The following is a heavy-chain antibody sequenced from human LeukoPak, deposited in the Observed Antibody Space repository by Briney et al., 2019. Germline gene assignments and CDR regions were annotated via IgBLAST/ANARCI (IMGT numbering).Heavy chain of an antibody. CDR2: IYPGDSDT. J-gene: IGHJ4*02. CDR3: ARRQAGFDF. CDR1: GYSFISYW. Sequence: PGESLQISCKGSGYSFISYWIGWVRPMPGKGVEWMGMIYPGDSDTRYSPSFQDQVTISADKSISTAYLQWSRLKASDTAMYYCARRQAGFDFWGQGTLVTVSS. V-gene: IGHV5-51*01.